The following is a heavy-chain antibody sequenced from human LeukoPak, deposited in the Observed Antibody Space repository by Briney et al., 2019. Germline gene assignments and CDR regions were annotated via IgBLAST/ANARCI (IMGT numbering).Heavy chain of an antibody. Sequence: KSSETLSLTCTVSGGSISSSSYYWGWIRQPPGKGLEWIGSIYYSGSPYYNPSLKSRVTISVDTSKKQFSLKLSSVTAADTAVYYCARSHRVGSWFDPWGQGTLVTVSS. CDR1: GGSISSSSYY. D-gene: IGHD1-26*01. V-gene: IGHV4-39*01. J-gene: IGHJ5*02. CDR3: ARSHRVGSWFDP. CDR2: IYYSGSP.